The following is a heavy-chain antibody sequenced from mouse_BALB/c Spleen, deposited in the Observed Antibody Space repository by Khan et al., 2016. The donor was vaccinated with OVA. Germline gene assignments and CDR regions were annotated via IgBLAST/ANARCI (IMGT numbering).Heavy chain of an antibody. V-gene: IGHV1-7*01. CDR2: INPSTGYT. Sequence: QVQLQQSGAELAKPGASVKMSCKASGYTFTSYWMHWVKQRPGQGLDWIGYINPSTGYTEYNQKFKDKATLTADKSSSTAYMQLSSLTSEDSAVYYCANHGSSSAWFAFWGQGTLVTVSA. J-gene: IGHJ3*01. D-gene: IGHD1-1*01. CDR1: GYTFTSYW. CDR3: ANHGSSSAWFAF.